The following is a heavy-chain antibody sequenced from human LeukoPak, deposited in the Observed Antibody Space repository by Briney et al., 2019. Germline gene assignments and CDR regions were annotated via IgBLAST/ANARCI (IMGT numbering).Heavy chain of an antibody. CDR1: GFTFSSYG. J-gene: IGHJ6*02. D-gene: IGHD1-14*01. CDR2: ISYDGSNK. CDR3: AKDLDHPGYYGMDV. Sequence: GGSLRLSCAASGFTFSSYGMHWVRQAPGKGLEWVAVISYDGSNKYYADSVKGRFTISRDNSKNTLCLQMNSLRAEDTAVYYCAKDLDHPGYYGMDVWGQGTTVTVSS. V-gene: IGHV3-30*18.